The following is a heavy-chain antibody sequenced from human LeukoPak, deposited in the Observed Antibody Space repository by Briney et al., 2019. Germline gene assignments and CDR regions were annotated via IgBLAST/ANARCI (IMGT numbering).Heavy chain of an antibody. CDR1: GGSINSYY. CDR2: ISYNGGT. CDR3: ARHGPYSVGTCYHY. Sequence: SETLSLTCSVSGGSINSYYWSWIRQPPGKGLEYIGYISYNGGTNYNPSLTSRVTISVDTSKNQFSLRLSSVTAADTAVYYCARHGPYSVGTCYHYWGQGTLVTVSS. V-gene: IGHV4-59*08. J-gene: IGHJ4*02. D-gene: IGHD2-15*01.